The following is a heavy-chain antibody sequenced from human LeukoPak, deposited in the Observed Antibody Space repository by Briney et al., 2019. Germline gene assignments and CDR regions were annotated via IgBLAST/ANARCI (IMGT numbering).Heavy chain of an antibody. D-gene: IGHD3-22*01. CDR1: GFAFSNYA. CDR2: ISFNGGGA. V-gene: IGHV3-23*01. CDR3: AKHYCDNSGENDY. J-gene: IGHJ4*02. Sequence: GGSLRLSCAASGFAFSNYAMSWVRQAPGKGVEWVSAISFNGGGAYYADSVKGRFTISRDNSKNTLYLQMNSLRAEDTAVYYCAKHYCDNSGENDYWGQGALVTVSP.